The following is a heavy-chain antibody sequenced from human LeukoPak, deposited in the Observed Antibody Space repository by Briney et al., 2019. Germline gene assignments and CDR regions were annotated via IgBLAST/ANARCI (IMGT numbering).Heavy chain of an antibody. D-gene: IGHD3-22*01. V-gene: IGHV4-34*01. CDR3: ARRDYYDSSGYYSDVDY. Sequence: PSETLSLTCAVYGGSFSGYYWSWIRQPPGKGLEWIGEINHSGSTNYNPSLKSRVTISVDTSKNQFSLKLSSVTAADTAVYYCARRDYYDSSGYYSDVDYWGQGTLVTVSS. J-gene: IGHJ4*02. CDR2: INHSGST. CDR1: GGSFSGYY.